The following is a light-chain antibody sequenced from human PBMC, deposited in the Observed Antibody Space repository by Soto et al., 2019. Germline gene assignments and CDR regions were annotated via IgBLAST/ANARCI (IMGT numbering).Light chain of an antibody. V-gene: IGKV3-20*01. J-gene: IGKJ4*01. CDR2: GAS. CDR3: QQYGSSSLT. Sequence: EIVLTQSPGTLSLSPGERATLSCRASQSFNYNFLAWYQQKPGQAPRLLIYGASSRATGISDRFSGSGSGTDFTLTISKLEPEDFAVYYCQQYGSSSLTFGGGTKVEIK. CDR1: QSFNYNF.